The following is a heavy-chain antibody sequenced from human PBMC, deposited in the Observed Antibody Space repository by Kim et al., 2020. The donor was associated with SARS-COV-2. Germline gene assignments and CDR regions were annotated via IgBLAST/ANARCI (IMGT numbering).Heavy chain of an antibody. Sequence: GGSLRLSCAASGFTFSSYWMSWVRQAPGKGLEWVASIKQDASVISYVDSVRGRFTISRDNAKNSLSLQMDSLRAEDTALYFCARPYRGGASDLWGQGRM. J-gene: IGHJ3*01. CDR2: IKQDASVI. D-gene: IGHD3-16*01. CDR1: GFTFSSYW. V-gene: IGHV3-7*01. CDR3: ARPYRGGASDL.